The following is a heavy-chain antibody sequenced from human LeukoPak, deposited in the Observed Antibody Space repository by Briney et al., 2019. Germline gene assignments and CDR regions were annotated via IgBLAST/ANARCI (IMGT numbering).Heavy chain of an antibody. CDR3: AKSTHLREQWLVRTPYFDY. V-gene: IGHV3-30*02. J-gene: IGHJ4*02. Sequence: GGSLRLSCAASGFTFSSYGMHWVRQAPGKGLEWVAFIRYDGSNKYYADSVKDRFTISRDNSKNTLYLQMNSLRAEDTAVYYCAKSTHLREQWLVRTPYFDYWGQGTLVTVSS. D-gene: IGHD6-19*01. CDR2: IRYDGSNK. CDR1: GFTFSSYG.